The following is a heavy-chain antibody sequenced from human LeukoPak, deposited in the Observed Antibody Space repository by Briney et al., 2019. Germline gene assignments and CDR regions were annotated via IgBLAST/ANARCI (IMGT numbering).Heavy chain of an antibody. V-gene: IGHV3-33*01. Sequence: PGGSLRLSCAASGFTFSNYGMHWVRQPPGKGLEWVALIWFDGNNKYYADSVKGRFTTSRDISKNTLYLQMNSLRAEDTAVYYCARDVVATIGYFDYWGQGTLVTVSS. CDR1: GFTFSNYG. CDR2: IWFDGNNK. J-gene: IGHJ4*02. CDR3: ARDVVATIGYFDY. D-gene: IGHD5-12*01.